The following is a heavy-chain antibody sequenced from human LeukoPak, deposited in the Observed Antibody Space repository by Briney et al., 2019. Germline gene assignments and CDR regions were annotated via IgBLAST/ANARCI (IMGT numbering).Heavy chain of an antibody. J-gene: IGHJ5*02. CDR1: GFTFDDYA. V-gene: IGHV3-21*01. CDR2: ITSSSSYI. Sequence: GGSLRLSCAASGFTFDDYAMHWVRQAPGKGLEWVSSITSSSSYIYYADSVKGRFTISRDNAKNSLYLQMNSLRAEDTALYYCAREMLAAVAAQSWGQGTLVTVSS. CDR3: AREMLAAVAAQS. D-gene: IGHD6-19*01.